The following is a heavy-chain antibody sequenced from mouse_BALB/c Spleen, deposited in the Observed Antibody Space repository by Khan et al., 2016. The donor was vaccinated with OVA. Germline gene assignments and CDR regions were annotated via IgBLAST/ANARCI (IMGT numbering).Heavy chain of an antibody. CDR3: ARGGWSYAMDY. D-gene: IGHD1-1*02. V-gene: IGHV14-3*02. CDR1: GFNIKDTY. CDR2: IDPANGNT. Sequence: VQLQQSGAELVKPGASVKLSCTSSGFNIKDTYIHWVMQRPEQGLEWIGRIDPANGNTKYDPTFQGKATITADTSSNTAYLQLSSLTSEDTAIDYCARGGWSYAMDYWGQGTSVTVSS. J-gene: IGHJ4*01.